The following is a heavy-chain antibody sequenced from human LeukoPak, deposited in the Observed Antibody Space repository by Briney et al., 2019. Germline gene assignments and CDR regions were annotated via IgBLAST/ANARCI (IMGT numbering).Heavy chain of an antibody. CDR1: GFTFSDYA. J-gene: IGHJ3*01. V-gene: IGHV3-23*01. CDR3: AKDSFSYNGVFDALDV. CDR2: TAPA. D-gene: IGHD2-8*01. Sequence: GGSLRLSCAASGFTFSDYAMTWVRQAPGKGPEWVSSTAPAHYADSVKGRFTISRDDSKNTLFLQMNSLRVEDTAIYHCAKDSFSYNGVFDALDVWGHGTMVTVSS.